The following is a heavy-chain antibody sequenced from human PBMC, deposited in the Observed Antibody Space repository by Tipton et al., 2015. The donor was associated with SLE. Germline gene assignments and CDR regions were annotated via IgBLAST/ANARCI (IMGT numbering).Heavy chain of an antibody. CDR2: IYSSGST. CDR3: ARALWKGGDY. CDR1: GVSITSGTHY. Sequence: TLSLTCTVSGVSITSGTHYWSWIRQPAGKGLEWIGRIYSSGSTNYKPSLKSRVTISVDTSKNQLSLKLSAVTAADTAVYYCARALWKGGDYWGQGTLVTVSS. V-gene: IGHV4-61*02. D-gene: IGHD1-1*01. J-gene: IGHJ4*02.